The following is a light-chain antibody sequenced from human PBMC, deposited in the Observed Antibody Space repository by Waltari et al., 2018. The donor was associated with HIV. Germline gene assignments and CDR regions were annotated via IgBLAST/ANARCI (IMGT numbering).Light chain of an antibody. Sequence: SLELTQPPSVSVSPGQTARNTCSGDALVKQYTYWYQQKPGQAPEVVIYKDTERPSGIPERFSGSSSGTTVTLTISGVQSEDEADYYCQSADTGGTRVFGPGTKVTVL. CDR1: ALVKQY. CDR3: QSADTGGTRV. V-gene: IGLV3-25*03. J-gene: IGLJ1*01. CDR2: KDT.